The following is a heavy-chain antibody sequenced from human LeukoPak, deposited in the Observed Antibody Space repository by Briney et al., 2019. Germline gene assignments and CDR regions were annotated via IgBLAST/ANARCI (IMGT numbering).Heavy chain of an antibody. J-gene: IGHJ4*02. CDR3: ARNIPVTRWGY. CDR1: GFTVSNNY. Sequence: GGSLRLSCAASGFTVSNNYMTWVRQAPGKGLERVSLIYSGGSTYYADSVKGRFTISRDNSKNTVYLQMNSLRAEDTAVYYCARNIPVTRWGYWGQGTLVTVSS. V-gene: IGHV3-66*01. D-gene: IGHD2-21*01. CDR2: IYSGGST.